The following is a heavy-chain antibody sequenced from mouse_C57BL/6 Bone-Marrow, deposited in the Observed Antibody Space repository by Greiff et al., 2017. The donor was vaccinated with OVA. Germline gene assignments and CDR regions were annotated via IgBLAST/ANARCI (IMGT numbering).Heavy chain of an antibody. CDR1: GFTFSSYS. V-gene: IGHV5-9*01. Sequence: EVQGVESGGGLVKPGGSLKLSCAASGFTFSSYSMSWVRQTPGKKLEWVATISGGGGNTYYPDSVKGRFTISRDNAKNTLYLQLSSLRSEDAALYYCARQYYCGSSYYFDYWGQGTTLTVSS. CDR3: ARQYYCGSSYYFDY. J-gene: IGHJ2*01. CDR2: ISGGGGNT. D-gene: IGHD1-1*01.